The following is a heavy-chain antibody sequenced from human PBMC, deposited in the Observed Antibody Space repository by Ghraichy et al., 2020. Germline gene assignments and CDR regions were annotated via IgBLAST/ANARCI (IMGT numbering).Heavy chain of an antibody. V-gene: IGHV3-48*02. CDR3: ARGSTVVRFFYYDGMDV. CDR1: GFTFSTYS. CDR2: ITSSSRTV. D-gene: IGHD4-23*01. Sequence: GRSLRLSCVCSGFTFSTYSMNWVRQSPGKGLEWVSYITSSSRTVSYADSVKGRFTISRDNAQNSLYLQMNSLRDEDTAVYYCARGSTVVRFFYYDGMDVWGQGTTVTVSS. J-gene: IGHJ6*02.